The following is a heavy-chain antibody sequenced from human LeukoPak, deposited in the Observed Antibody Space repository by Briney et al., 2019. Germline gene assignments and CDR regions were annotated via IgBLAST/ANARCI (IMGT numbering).Heavy chain of an antibody. D-gene: IGHD1-26*01. CDR1: GFTFSSYY. CDR3: AREWEVPRYFDY. V-gene: IGHV3-7*04. J-gene: IGHJ4*02. Sequence: PGGSLRLSCAASGFTFSSYYMSWVRQAPGKGLEWVASIKDDDGSDRYYADSVKGRFTISRDNAKKLVFLQMNSLGAEDTASYFCAREWEVPRYFDYWGRGSLVIVSS. CDR2: IKDDDGSDR.